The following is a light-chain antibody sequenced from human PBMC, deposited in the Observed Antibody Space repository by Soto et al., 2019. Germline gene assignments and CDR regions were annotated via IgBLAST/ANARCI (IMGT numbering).Light chain of an antibody. J-gene: IGKJ5*01. CDR2: AAS. Sequence: DIQMTQSPSSLSAVVGDRVTITCRTSQSIRSYLNWYQQKSGKAPKLLISAASNLQSGVPYRFSGSGSGTDFTLTISSLQPEDVATYYCQQYDNLPPFTFGQGTRLEIK. CDR1: QSIRSY. CDR3: QQYDNLPPFT. V-gene: IGKV1-39*01.